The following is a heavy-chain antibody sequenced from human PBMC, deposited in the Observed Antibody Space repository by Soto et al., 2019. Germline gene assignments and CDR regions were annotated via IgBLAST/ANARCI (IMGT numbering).Heavy chain of an antibody. V-gene: IGHV1-18*04. CDR1: GYTFTSYG. CDR2: ISVDDGDT. D-gene: IGHD5-18*01. CDR3: ARDQVAKWAPGSAMVNYYYGMDA. Sequence: QVQLVQSGAEVKKPGASVKVSCKASGYTFTSYGISWVRQAPGQGLAWMGWISVDDGDTNYAQNFQGRVTMSTYTSTSTTYMEMRSLRSDDTAVYYCARDQVAKWAPGSAMVNYYYGMDAWGQGTTVTVSS. J-gene: IGHJ6*02.